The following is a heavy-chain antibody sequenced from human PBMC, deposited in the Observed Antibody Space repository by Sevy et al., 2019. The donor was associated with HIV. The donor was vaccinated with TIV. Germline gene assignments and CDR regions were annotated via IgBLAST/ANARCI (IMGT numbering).Heavy chain of an antibody. D-gene: IGHD2-2*01. CDR3: AGLGIGYCSSTSCPDV. CDR2: IIPIFGTA. J-gene: IGHJ6*02. Sequence: VKVSCKASGGTFSSYAISWVRQAPGQGLEWMGGIIPIFGTANYAQKFQGRVTITADESTSTAYMELSSLGSEDTAVYYCAGLGIGYCSSTSCPDVWGQGTTVTVSS. V-gene: IGHV1-69*13. CDR1: GGTFSSYA.